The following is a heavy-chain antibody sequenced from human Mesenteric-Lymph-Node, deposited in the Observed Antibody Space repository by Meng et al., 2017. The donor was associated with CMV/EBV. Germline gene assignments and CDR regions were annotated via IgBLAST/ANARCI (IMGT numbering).Heavy chain of an antibody. V-gene: IGHV3-48*03. CDR3: AKHDFDNYLDF. CDR2: ISSSGNAI. CDR1: GFTFSSYE. J-gene: IGHJ4*02. D-gene: IGHD2-21*02. Sequence: GGSLRLSCAASGFTFSSYEMNWVRQAPGKGLEWVSYISSSGNAIFYADSVKGRFTISRDNAKNSLYLQMNSLRAEDTAVYYCAKHDFDNYLDFWGQGMLVTVSS.